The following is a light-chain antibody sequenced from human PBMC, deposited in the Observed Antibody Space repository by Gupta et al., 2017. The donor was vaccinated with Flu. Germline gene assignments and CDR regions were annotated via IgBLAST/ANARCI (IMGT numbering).Light chain of an antibody. CDR1: QVISNW. CDR2: AAS. CDR3: RQANNFPWT. Sequence: DIQMTQSPASVSASVGDRVTITCRASQVISNWLAWYQQKPGKAPKLLIFAASGLQSGVPSRFSGSGSGTXFTLTIXSLQPEDLATYYCRQANNFPWTFGXGTRVEI. J-gene: IGKJ1*01. V-gene: IGKV1-12*02.